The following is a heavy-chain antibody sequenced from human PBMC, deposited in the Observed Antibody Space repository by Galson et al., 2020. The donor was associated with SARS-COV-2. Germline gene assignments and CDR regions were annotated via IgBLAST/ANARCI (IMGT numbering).Heavy chain of an antibody. V-gene: IGHV3-74*01. D-gene: IGHD3-16*01. CDR3: ARGDMRNDYFDY. Sequence: GGSLRLSCAASGFTFSSYIMHWVRQAPGKGLVWVSRIYSEGSSTSYADSVKGRFTISGDNAKNTLYLHMSSLRAEDTAVYYCARGDMRNDYFDYWGQGTLVTVSS. CDR2: IYSEGSST. J-gene: IGHJ4*02. CDR1: GFTFSSYI.